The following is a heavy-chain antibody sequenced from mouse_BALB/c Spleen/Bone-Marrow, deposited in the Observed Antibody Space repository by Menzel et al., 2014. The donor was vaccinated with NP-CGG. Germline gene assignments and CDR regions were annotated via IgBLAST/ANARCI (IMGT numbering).Heavy chain of an antibody. J-gene: IGHJ3*01. V-gene: IGHV4-1*02. D-gene: IGHD1-1*01. CDR1: GFDFSRYW. CDR3: ARLSYYGRFAY. CDR2: INPDSSTI. Sequence: EVKVVESGGGLVQPGGSLKLSCAASGFDFSRYWMSWARQAPGKGLEWIGEINPDSSTINYTPSLKDKFIISRDNAKNTLYLQMSKVRSEDTALYYCARLSYYGRFAYWGQGTLVTVSA.